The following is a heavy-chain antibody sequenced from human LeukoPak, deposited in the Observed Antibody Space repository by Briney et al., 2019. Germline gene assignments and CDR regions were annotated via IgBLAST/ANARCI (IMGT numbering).Heavy chain of an antibody. CDR1: GFSISSGHY. J-gene: IGHJ2*01. Sequence: SETLSLTCAVSGFSISSGHYWAWIRQSPGKGLEWIGTISHSENTYYNSSLKSRLAVSVDTSRNHFSLNLSSLTAADTAVYHCARARVVHYNFRSGLHWYFDVWGRGTLVTVSS. CDR3: ARARVVHYNFRSGLHWYFDV. V-gene: IGHV4-38-2*01. CDR2: ISHSENT. D-gene: IGHD3-3*01.